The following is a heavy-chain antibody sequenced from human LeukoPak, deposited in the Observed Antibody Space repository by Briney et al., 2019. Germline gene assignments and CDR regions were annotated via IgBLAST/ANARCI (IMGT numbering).Heavy chain of an antibody. CDR1: GFTFSNYW. Sequence: GGSLRLSCAASGFTFSNYWMHWVRQAPGKGLVWVSRINTDGTSTSYADSVKGRFTISRDNAKNTLYLQMNSLRAEDTAVYYCAKDRNWAFDYWGQGTLVTVSS. CDR2: INTDGTST. V-gene: IGHV3-74*01. CDR3: AKDRNWAFDY. J-gene: IGHJ4*02. D-gene: IGHD7-27*01.